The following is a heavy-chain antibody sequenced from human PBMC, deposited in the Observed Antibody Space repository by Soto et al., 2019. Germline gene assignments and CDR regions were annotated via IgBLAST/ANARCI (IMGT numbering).Heavy chain of an antibody. CDR1: GFIFSSYG. CDR2: MSYDRSNK. Sequence: PGGSLRLSCAASGFIFSSYGMHWVRQAPGKGLEWVAVMSYDRSNKYYADSVKGRFTISRDNSKNTLYLHMNSLRTEDTAIYYCEKGHTTHDYHGSGSIFYYYYAMDVWGQGTTVTV. CDR3: EKGHTTHDYHGSGSIFYYYYAMDV. V-gene: IGHV3-30*18. J-gene: IGHJ6*02. D-gene: IGHD3-10*01.